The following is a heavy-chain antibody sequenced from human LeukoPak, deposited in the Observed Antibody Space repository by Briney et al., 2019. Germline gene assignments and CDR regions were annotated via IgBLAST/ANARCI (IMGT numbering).Heavy chain of an antibody. Sequence: SETLSLTCTVSGGSLSSYYWSWIRQPPGKGLEWIGYIYYSGNTNYNPSLKSRVTISVDTSKNQFSLKLSSVTAADTAMYYCARVFVYCSGGRCYWGWFDPWGQGTLVTVSS. J-gene: IGHJ5*02. CDR3: ARVFVYCSGGRCYWGWFDP. V-gene: IGHV4-59*01. CDR1: GGSLSSYY. D-gene: IGHD2-15*01. CDR2: IYYSGNT.